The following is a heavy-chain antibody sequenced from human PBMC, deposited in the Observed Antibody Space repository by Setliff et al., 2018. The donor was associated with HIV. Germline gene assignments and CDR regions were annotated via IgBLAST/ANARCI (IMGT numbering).Heavy chain of an antibody. V-gene: IGHV3-30*02. CDR2: IRYDGSNK. J-gene: IGHJ4*02. D-gene: IGHD1-26*01. CDR1: GFTFSTYW. CDR3: ARGADSGSFSDY. Sequence: GGSLRLSCAASGFTFSTYWMSWVRQAPGKGLEWVAFIRYDGSNKYYADSVKGRFTISRDNSKNTLYLQMGSLRAEDMAVYYCARGADSGSFSDYWGQGTLVTVSS.